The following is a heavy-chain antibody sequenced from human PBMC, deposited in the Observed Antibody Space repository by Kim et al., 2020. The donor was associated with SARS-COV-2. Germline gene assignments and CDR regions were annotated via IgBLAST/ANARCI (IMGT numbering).Heavy chain of an antibody. J-gene: IGHJ4*02. CDR3: AAYLRGLSWDDF. D-gene: IGHD3-10*01. CDR1: GASINTYNYF. Sequence: SETLSLTCSVSGASINTYNYFWGWLRQPPGKPLEWLGHVYYSGGGAHYNPSLKSRLTISVDTSKNLFSLNLNSVTAADTAMYFCAAYLRGLSWDDFWGKGILVTVSS. V-gene: IGHV4-39*01. CDR2: VYYSGGGA.